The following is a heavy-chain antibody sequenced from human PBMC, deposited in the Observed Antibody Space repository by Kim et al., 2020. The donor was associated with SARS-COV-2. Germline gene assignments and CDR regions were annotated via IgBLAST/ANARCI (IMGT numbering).Heavy chain of an antibody. V-gene: IGHV4-39*01. J-gene: IGHJ5*02. CDR3: GATGRANWFDP. Sequence: YYTTARKSRVTISVDTSKNQFSLKLSSVTAADTAVYYCGATGRANWFDPWGQGTLVTVSS. D-gene: IGHD1-26*01.